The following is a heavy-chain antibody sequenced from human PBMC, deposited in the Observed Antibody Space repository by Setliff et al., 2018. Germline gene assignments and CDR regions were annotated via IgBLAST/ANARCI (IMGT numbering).Heavy chain of an antibody. CDR1: GYTFTGYY. CDR2: INPNSGGT. Sequence: ASVKVSCKASGYTFTGYYMHWVRQAPGQGLEWMGWINPNSGGTNYAQKFQGWVTMTRDTSISTAYMELSRLRSDDTAMYYCARDLSTTVMTRSWYYFDYWGQGTLVTVSS. J-gene: IGHJ4*02. D-gene: IGHD4-17*01. CDR3: ARDLSTTVMTRSWYYFDY. V-gene: IGHV1-2*04.